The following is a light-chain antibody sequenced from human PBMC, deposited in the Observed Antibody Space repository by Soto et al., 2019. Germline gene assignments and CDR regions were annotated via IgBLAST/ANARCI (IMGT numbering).Light chain of an antibody. J-gene: IGKJ1*01. V-gene: IGKV3D-15*01. CDR1: QYINTR. Sequence: EIVLTQSQSTLSLSPGDRFTLSCRASQYINTRLAWYQHRPGQAPRLLIYQTSIRAAGIPARFSASGSGTEFTLTISSLQPDDFATYYCQQYNVYWTFGQGTKVDIK. CDR2: QTS. CDR3: QQYNVYWT.